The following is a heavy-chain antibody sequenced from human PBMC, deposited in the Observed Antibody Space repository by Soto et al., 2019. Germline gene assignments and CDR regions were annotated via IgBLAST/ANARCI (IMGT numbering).Heavy chain of an antibody. D-gene: IGHD4-4*01. CDR2: IYHSGST. J-gene: IGHJ5*02. CDR1: GGSISSGGYS. Sequence: PSETLSLTCAVSGGSISSGGYSWSWIRQPPGKGLEWIGYIYHSGSTYYNPSLKSRVTISVDRSKNQFSLKLSSVTAADTAVYYCARGYSNYERWFDPWGQGTLVTVS. CDR3: ARGYSNYERWFDP. V-gene: IGHV4-30-2*01.